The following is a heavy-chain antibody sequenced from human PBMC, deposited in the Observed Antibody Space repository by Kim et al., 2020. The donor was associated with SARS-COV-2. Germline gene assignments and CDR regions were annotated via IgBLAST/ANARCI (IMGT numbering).Heavy chain of an antibody. CDR3: ARVTTGTFDY. J-gene: IGHJ4*02. Sequence: ASVKGRFTISRDNSKNTLFLEISSLSSADSALYYCARVTTGTFDYWGQGTLVTVSS. D-gene: IGHD2-21*02. V-gene: IGHV3-30*15.